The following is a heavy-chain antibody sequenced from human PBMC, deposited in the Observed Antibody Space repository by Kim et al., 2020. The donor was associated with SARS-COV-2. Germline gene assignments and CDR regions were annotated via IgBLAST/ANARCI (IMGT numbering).Heavy chain of an antibody. CDR1: GFTFSSYA. J-gene: IGHJ4*02. CDR3: AKCGYDYVWGSYRPPYYFDY. CDR2: ISGSGGST. V-gene: IGHV3-23*01. Sequence: GGSLRLSCAASGFTFSSYAMSWVRQAPGKGLEWVSAISGSGGSTYYADSVKGRFTISRDNSKNTLYLQMNSLRAEDTAVYYCAKCGYDYVWGSYRPPYYFDYWGQGTLVTVSS. D-gene: IGHD3-16*02.